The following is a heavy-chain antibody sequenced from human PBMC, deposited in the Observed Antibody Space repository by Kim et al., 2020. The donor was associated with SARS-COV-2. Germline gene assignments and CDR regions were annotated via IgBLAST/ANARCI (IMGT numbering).Heavy chain of an antibody. CDR2: ISYDGSNK. J-gene: IGHJ4*02. V-gene: IGHV3-30*04. CDR1: GFTFSSYA. D-gene: IGHD3-9*01. CDR3: ARDSAREYYDILTGYYKTEAVGPDY. Sequence: GGSLRLSCAASGFTFSSYAMHWVHQAPGKGLEWVAVISYDGSNKYYADSVKGRFTISRDNSKNTLYLQMNSLRAEDTAVYYCARDSAREYYDILTGYYKTEAVGPDYWGQGTLVTVSS.